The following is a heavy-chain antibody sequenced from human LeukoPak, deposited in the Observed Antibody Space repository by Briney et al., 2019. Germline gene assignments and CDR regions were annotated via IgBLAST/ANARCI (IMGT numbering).Heavy chain of an antibody. Sequence: ASVKVSCKASGYTFTSYGISWVRQAPGQGLEWMGWVSAYNGNTNYAQKLQGRVTMTTDTSTSTAYMELSRLRSDDTAVYYCARYYYDSSSSAPYFDYWGQGTLVTVSS. J-gene: IGHJ4*02. D-gene: IGHD3-22*01. CDR2: VSAYNGNT. CDR1: GYTFTSYG. V-gene: IGHV1-18*01. CDR3: ARYYYDSSSSAPYFDY.